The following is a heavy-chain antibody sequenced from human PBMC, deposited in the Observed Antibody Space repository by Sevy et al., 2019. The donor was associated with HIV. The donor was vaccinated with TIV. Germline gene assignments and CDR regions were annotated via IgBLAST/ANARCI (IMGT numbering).Heavy chain of an antibody. J-gene: IGHJ4*02. CDR2: LFYTDST. D-gene: IGHD4-17*01. CDR3: ARDSDSGLDY. CDR1: VGSLNSYY. V-gene: IGHV4-59*01. Sequence: SETLSLTCTVSVGSLNSYYWSWIRQPPGKGLEWIGYLFYTDSTNYNPSLKSRVTISVDRSKNQFSLELRSVTAADTAVYYCARDSDSGLDYWGQGTLVTVSS.